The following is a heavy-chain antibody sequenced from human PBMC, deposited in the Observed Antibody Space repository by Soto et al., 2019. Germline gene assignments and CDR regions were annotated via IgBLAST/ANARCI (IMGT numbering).Heavy chain of an antibody. CDR1: GFTFSSYA. D-gene: IGHD6-13*01. J-gene: IGHJ6*02. CDR3: ARAAAGKGGYYYYGMDV. CDR2: IIPIFGTA. Sequence: VQLVESGGGLVKPGGSLRLSCAASGFTFSSYAISWVRQAPGQGLEWMGGIIPIFGTANYAQKFQGRVTITADESTTTAYMELSSLRSEDTAVYYCARAAAGKGGYYYYGMDVWGQGTTVTVSS. V-gene: IGHV1-69*01.